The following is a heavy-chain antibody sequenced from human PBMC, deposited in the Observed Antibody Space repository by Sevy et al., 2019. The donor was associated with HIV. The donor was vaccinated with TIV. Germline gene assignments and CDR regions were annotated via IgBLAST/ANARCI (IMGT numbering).Heavy chain of an antibody. D-gene: IGHD3-16*01. V-gene: IGHV3-30-3*01. CDR3: ARDPHSVPHWGSFDS. CDR2: VSKEGTNK. Sequence: GGSLRLSCEASGFTFTRYAFHWVRQAPGKGLEWVAVVSKEGTNKYYADSGKGRFTSSRENSRNTLYLQMQSLRADDTAVYFCARDPHSVPHWGSFDSWGQGTLVTVSS. CDR1: GFTFTRYA. J-gene: IGHJ4*02.